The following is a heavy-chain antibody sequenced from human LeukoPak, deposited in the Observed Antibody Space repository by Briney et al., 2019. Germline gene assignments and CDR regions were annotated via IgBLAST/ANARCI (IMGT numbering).Heavy chain of an antibody. CDR2: INHSGST. CDR1: GGSFSGYY. Sequence: KPSETLSLTCAVYGGSFSGYYWSWIRQPPGKGLEWIGEINHSGSTNYNPSLKSRVPISVDTSKNQFSLKLSSVTAADTAVYYCARGLGSWKYWGQGTLVTVSS. V-gene: IGHV4-34*01. CDR3: ARGLGSWKY. D-gene: IGHD6-13*01. J-gene: IGHJ4*02.